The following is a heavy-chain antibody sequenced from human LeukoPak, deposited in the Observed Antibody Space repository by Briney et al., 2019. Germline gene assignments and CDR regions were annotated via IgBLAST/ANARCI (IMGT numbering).Heavy chain of an antibody. J-gene: IGHJ4*02. CDR3: ASETYYDIGLPTFDY. D-gene: IGHD3-9*01. V-gene: IGHV3-21*01. CDR1: GFTFSSYS. CDR2: ISSSSSYI. Sequence: GSLRLSCAASGFTFSSYSMNWVRQAPGKGLEWVSSISSSSSYIYYADSVKGRFTISRDNAKNSLYLQMNSLRAEDTAVYYCASETYYDIGLPTFDYWGQGTLVTVSS.